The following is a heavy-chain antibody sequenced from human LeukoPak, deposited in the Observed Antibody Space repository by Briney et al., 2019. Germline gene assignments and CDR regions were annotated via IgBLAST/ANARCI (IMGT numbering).Heavy chain of an antibody. V-gene: IGHV1-46*01. J-gene: IGHJ6*02. CDR3: ARDRAWPRDGMDV. CDR1: GYTFTSYY. CDR2: INPSGGST. D-gene: IGHD5-12*01. Sequence: ASVEVSCKASGYTFTSYYMHWVRQAPGQGLEWMGIINPSGGSTSYAQKFQGRVTMTRDTSTSTVYMELSSLRSEDTAVYYCARDRAWPRDGMDVWGQGTRSPSP.